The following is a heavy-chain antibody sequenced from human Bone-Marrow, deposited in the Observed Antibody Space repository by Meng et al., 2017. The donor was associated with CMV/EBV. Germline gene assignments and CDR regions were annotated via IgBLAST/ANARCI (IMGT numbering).Heavy chain of an antibody. CDR2: ISGDGSST. Sequence: TFSSHWMHWVRQVPGKGLVWVSHISGDGSSTRYADSVQGRFTISRDNAKNTVYLQMNSLNVEDTAVYYCARDSTRVVRGIIIADTYDYWGQGTLVTVSS. D-gene: IGHD3-3*01. V-gene: IGHV3-74*01. CDR3: ARDSTRVVRGIIIADTYDY. CDR1: TFSSHW. J-gene: IGHJ4*02.